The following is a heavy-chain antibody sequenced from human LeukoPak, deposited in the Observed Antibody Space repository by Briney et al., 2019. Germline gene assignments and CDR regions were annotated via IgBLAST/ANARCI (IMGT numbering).Heavy chain of an antibody. V-gene: IGHV4-4*07. D-gene: IGHD2-2*01. Sequence: SETLSLTCTVPGASISNHHWSWIRQPAGRGLEWIGRIFNSGSTNYNPSLRGRVTVSVDTSKNQVSLKLSSVTAADTAVYYCARVVVPAAVGAFDIWGQGTMVTVSS. CDR3: ARVVVPAAVGAFDI. J-gene: IGHJ3*02. CDR1: GASISNHH. CDR2: IFNSGST.